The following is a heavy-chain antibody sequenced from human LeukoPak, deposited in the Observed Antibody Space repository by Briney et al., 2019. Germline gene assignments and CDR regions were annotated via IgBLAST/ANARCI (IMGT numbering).Heavy chain of an antibody. CDR2: INPSGGST. D-gene: IGHD1-26*01. CDR1: GYTFTSYY. Sequence: APVKVSCKASGYTFTSYYMHWVRQAPGQGLEWMEIINPSGGSTSYAQKFQGRVTMTRDTSTSTVYMELSSLRSEDTAVYYCARGLVGATTMTAFDIWGQGTMVTVSS. J-gene: IGHJ3*02. CDR3: ARGLVGATTMTAFDI. V-gene: IGHV1-46*01.